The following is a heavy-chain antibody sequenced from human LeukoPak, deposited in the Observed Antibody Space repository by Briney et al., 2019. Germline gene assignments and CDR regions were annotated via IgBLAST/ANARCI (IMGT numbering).Heavy chain of an antibody. D-gene: IGHD2-2*01. V-gene: IGHV1-2*02. Sequence: ASVKVSCKAPGYTFTGYYMHWVRQAPGQGLEWMGWINPNSGGTNYAQKFQGRVTMTRDTSISTAYMELSRLRSDDTAVYYCARDLEDIVVVPAAFRFDPWGQGTLVTVSS. CDR3: ARDLEDIVVVPAAFRFDP. CDR1: GYTFTGYY. CDR2: INPNSGGT. J-gene: IGHJ5*02.